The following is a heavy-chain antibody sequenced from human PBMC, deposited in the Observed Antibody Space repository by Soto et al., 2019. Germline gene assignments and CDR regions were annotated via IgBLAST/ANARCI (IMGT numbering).Heavy chain of an antibody. D-gene: IGHD1-1*01. CDR3: ARIPSTGPYYFDY. V-gene: IGHV5-51*01. J-gene: IGHJ4*02. Sequence: LGESLKISCKVSGYSFTSFWIGWVRQMPGKGLEWMGIIYPGDSDTRYSPSFQGQVTISADKSLSTAYLQWSSLKASDTAIYYCARIPSTGPYYFDYWGQGTLVTVSS. CDR1: GYSFTSFW. CDR2: IYPGDSDT.